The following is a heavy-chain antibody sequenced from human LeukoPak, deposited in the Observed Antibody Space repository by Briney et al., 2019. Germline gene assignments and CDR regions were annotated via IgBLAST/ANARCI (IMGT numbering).Heavy chain of an antibody. CDR2: ISSSSSYI. D-gene: IGHD4-11*01. CDR3: AKEPRPSTVRWFDP. J-gene: IGHJ5*02. Sequence: PGGSLRLSCAASGFTFSSYSMNWVRQAPGKGLEWVSSISSSSSYIYYADSVKGRFTISRDNAKNSLYLQMNSLRAEDTAVYYCAKEPRPSTVRWFDPWGQGTLVTVSS. V-gene: IGHV3-21*04. CDR1: GFTFSSYS.